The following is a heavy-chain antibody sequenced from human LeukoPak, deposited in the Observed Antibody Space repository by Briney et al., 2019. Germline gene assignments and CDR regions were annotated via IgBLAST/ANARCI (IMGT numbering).Heavy chain of an antibody. Sequence: PSETLSLTCAAYGGSFSGYYWSWIRQPPGKGLEWIGEINHSGSTNYNPSLKSRVTISVDTSKNQFSLKLSSVTAADTAVYYCARGPGSSGYPIDYWGQGTLVTVSS. J-gene: IGHJ4*02. CDR3: ARGPGSSGYPIDY. CDR1: GGSFSGYY. D-gene: IGHD3-22*01. V-gene: IGHV4-34*01. CDR2: INHSGST.